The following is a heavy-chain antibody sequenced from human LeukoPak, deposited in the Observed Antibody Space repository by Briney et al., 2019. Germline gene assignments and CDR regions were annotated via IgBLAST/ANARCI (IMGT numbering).Heavy chain of an antibody. Sequence: SETLSLTCTVSGGSISSYYWSWIRQPAGKGLECIGYIYYSGSTNYNPSLKSRVTISVDTSKNQFSLKLSYVTAADTAVYYCARDRGYDILTGYYAFAFDIWGQGTMVTVSS. CDR3: ARDRGYDILTGYYAFAFDI. CDR2: IYYSGST. J-gene: IGHJ3*02. CDR1: GGSISSYY. V-gene: IGHV4-59*01. D-gene: IGHD3-9*01.